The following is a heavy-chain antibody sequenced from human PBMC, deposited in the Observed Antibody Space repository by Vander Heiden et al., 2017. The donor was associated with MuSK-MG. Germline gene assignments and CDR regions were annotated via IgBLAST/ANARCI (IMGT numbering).Heavy chain of an antibody. CDR1: GYTSRSYG. J-gene: IGHJ6*02. CDR2: INSGGSYR. D-gene: IGHD6-19*01. CDR3: SRDLSAEGPFTYYYYGMDL. V-gene: IGHV3-21*01. Sequence: EVQLVESGGGLVKPGGSLSPSCAGSGYTSRSYGMTWVRQAPEKGLEWVSSINSGGSYRFYADSVKGRFTISRDNGKNSLSLQMNSLTAEDTAVYYCSRDLSAEGPFTYYYYGMDLWGQGTTVTVSS.